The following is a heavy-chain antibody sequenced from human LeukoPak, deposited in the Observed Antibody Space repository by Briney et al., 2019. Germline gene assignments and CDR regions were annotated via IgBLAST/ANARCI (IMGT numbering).Heavy chain of an antibody. CDR3: ASLTVAVPAAIESNYYYYGMDV. D-gene: IGHD2-2*01. V-gene: IGHV4-34*01. CDR1: GGSFSGYY. J-gene: IGHJ6*02. CDR2: INHSGST. Sequence: PSETLSLTCAVYGGSFSGYYWSWIRQPPGKGLEWIGEINHSGSTNYNPSLKSRVTISVDTSKNQFSLKLSSVTAADTAVYYCASLTVAVPAAIESNYYYYGMDVWGQGTTVTVSS.